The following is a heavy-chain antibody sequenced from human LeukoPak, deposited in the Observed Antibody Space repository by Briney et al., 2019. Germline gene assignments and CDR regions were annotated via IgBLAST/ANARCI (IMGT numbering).Heavy chain of an antibody. CDR2: INPNSGGT. Sequence: GASVKVSCKASGYTFTGYYMHWVRQAPGQGLEWMGRINPNSGGTNYAQKFQGRVTMIRDTSISTAYMELSRLRSDDTAVYYCARALTGIAAAGTLRYWGQGTLVTVSS. CDR1: GYTFTGYY. D-gene: IGHD6-13*01. V-gene: IGHV1-2*06. CDR3: ARALTGIAAAGTLRY. J-gene: IGHJ4*02.